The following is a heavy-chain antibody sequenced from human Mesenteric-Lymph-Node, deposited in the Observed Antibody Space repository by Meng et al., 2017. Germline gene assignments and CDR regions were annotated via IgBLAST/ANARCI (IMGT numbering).Heavy chain of an antibody. V-gene: IGHV4-30-4*01. D-gene: IGHD5-12*01. CDR2: IYYSGST. CDR3: ARDLGVATSIAGFVY. CDR1: GGSISSGDYS. Sequence: QVQLQESGPGLVKPSQTLALICTVAGGSISSGDYSWSWIRQPPGKGLEWIGYIYYSGSTYYNPSLKSRVTISVDTSKNQFSLRLSPVTAADTAVYYCARDLGVATSIAGFVYWGQGTLVTVSS. J-gene: IGHJ4*02.